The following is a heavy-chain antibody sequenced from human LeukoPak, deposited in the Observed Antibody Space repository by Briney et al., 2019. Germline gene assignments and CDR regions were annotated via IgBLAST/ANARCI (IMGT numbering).Heavy chain of an antibody. CDR1: GYTFTSYA. D-gene: IGHD3-9*01. CDR3: ARPARYFDWSDYFDY. V-gene: IGHV1-3*01. Sequence: ASVKVSCKASGYTFTSYAMHWVRQAPEQRLEWMGWINAGNGNTKYSQKFQGRVTITRDTSASTAYMELSSLRSEDTAVYYCARPARYFDWSDYFDYWGQGTLVTVSS. CDR2: INAGNGNT. J-gene: IGHJ4*02.